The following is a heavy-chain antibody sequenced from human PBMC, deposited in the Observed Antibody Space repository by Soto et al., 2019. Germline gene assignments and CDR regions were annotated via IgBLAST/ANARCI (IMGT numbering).Heavy chain of an antibody. CDR3: ARGRGGAYGGNCGYDDY. CDR1: GFTFSGHG. Sequence: QVQLVESGGGVVQPGRSLRLSCAASGFTFSGHGMHWVRQAPGKGLEWVAAVWHDGSREYYADSVKGRFTISRDNTKNTLYLQMNSLRAEDTAVYSCARGRGGAYGGNCGYDDYWGQGTVVNVSS. CDR2: VWHDGSRE. V-gene: IGHV3-33*01. J-gene: IGHJ4*02. D-gene: IGHD5-12*01.